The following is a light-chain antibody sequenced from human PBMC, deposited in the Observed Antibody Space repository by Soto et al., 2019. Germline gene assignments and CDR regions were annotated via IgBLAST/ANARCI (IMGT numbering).Light chain of an antibody. J-gene: IGKJ1*01. CDR3: QQYGSSPPWT. V-gene: IGKV3-20*01. CDR1: QSVSSSY. Sequence: EIVLTQSPGTLSLSPGERATLSCRASQSVSSSYLAWYQQKPGQAPGLLIYGASSRATGIPDRFSGSGSGTDFTLTISRLEPEDFAVYYCQQYGSSPPWTCGQGTKVEIK. CDR2: GAS.